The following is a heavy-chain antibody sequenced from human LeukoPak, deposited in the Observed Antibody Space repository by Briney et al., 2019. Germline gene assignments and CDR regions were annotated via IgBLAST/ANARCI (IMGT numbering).Heavy chain of an antibody. CDR3: ARNAVGGGRNWFDP. D-gene: IGHD3-16*01. CDR1: GGSISSASNY. J-gene: IGHJ5*02. V-gene: IGHV4-39*07. CDR2: IYYSGST. Sequence: SETLSLTCAVSGGSISSASNYWGWIRQPPGKGLEWIGTIYYSGSTYYNPSLKSRVTMSVDTSKNQFSLKLRSVTAADTAVYYCARNAVGGGRNWFDPWGQGTLVTVSS.